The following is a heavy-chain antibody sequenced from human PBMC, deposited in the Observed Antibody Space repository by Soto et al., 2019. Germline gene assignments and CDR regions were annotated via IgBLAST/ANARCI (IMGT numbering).Heavy chain of an antibody. CDR2: INGNGGST. CDR3: AKGSSDSRPYYFDY. J-gene: IGHJ4*02. D-gene: IGHD6-19*01. Sequence: GGSLRLSCAASGFTFGTPVMSWVRQAPGKGLEWVSAINGNGGSTYYADSVKGRFTISRGNSKTTLYLQMNSLRADDTAVYYCAKGSSDSRPYYFDYWGQGSLVTVSS. CDR1: GFTFGTPV. V-gene: IGHV3-23*01.